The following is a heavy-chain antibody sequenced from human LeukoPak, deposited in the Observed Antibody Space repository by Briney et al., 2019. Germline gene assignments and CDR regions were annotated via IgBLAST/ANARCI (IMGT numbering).Heavy chain of an antibody. V-gene: IGHV4-59*08. CDR1: GGSISSYY. D-gene: IGHD2/OR15-2a*01. CDR2: ISDIGSI. J-gene: IGHJ4*02. Sequence: ASETLSLTCTVSGGSISSYYWSWIRRPPGKGLERIAYISDIGSINYNPSLKSRVTISLDTSKNQFSLKLSSVTAADTAVYYCAGHHPRNTVDFWGQGTLVTVTS. CDR3: AGHHPRNTVDF.